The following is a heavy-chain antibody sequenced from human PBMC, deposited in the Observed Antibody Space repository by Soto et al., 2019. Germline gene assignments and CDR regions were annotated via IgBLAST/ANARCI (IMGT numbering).Heavy chain of an antibody. V-gene: IGHV4-39*01. J-gene: IGHJ6*02. CDR2: IYYSGST. CDR1: GGSISSSSYY. CDR3: ARHEVPHYGMEV. D-gene: IGHD1-1*01. Sequence: PSETLSLTCTVSGGSISSSSYYWGWIRQPPGKGLEWIGSIYYSGSTYYNPSLKSRVTISVDTSKNQFSLKLSSVTAADTAVYYCARHEVPHYGMEVWGQGPTVTV.